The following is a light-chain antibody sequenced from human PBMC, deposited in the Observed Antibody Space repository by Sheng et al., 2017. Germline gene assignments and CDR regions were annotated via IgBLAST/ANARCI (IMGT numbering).Light chain of an antibody. V-gene: IGKV3-20*01. CDR1: QSVSSSY. CDR2: GAS. CDR3: QQYGSSPYS. Sequence: EIVLTQSPGTLSLSPGERATLSCRASQSVSSSYLAWYQQTPGQAPRLLISGASSRATGVPDRFSGSGSGTDFTLTISRLEAEDFAVYYCQQYGSSPYSFGQGTKLEIK. J-gene: IGKJ2*03.